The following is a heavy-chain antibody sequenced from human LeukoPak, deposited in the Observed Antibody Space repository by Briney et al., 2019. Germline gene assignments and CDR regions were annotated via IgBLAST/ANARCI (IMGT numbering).Heavy chain of an antibody. J-gene: IGHJ4*02. CDR2: INRSGGNT. CDR3: AKDVRGGCSGGSCHY. CDR1: GFTFSSYA. Sequence: GGSLRLSCAASGFTFSSYAMSWVRQAPGKGLEWVSGINRSGGNTYYADSVKGRFTISRDNSKNTLYLQMNSLRAEDTAVYYCAKDVRGGCSGGSCHYWGQGTLVTVSS. D-gene: IGHD2-15*01. V-gene: IGHV3-23*01.